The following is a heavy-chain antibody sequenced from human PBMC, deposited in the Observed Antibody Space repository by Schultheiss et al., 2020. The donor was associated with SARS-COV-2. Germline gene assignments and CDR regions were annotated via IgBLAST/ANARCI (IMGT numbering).Heavy chain of an antibody. CDR1: GFTFSSYE. J-gene: IGHJ3*02. CDR2: ISSSGSTI. D-gene: IGHD3-22*01. V-gene: IGHV3-48*03. Sequence: GESLKISCAASGFTFSSYEMNWVRQAPGKGLEWVSYISSSGSTIYYADSVKGRFTISRDNAKNSLYLQMNSLRAEDTAVYYCARDSAWRYYGDDAFDIWGQGTMVTVSS. CDR3: ARDSAWRYYGDDAFDI.